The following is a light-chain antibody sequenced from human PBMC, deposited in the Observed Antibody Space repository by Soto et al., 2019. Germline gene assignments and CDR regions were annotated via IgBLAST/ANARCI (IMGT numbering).Light chain of an antibody. J-gene: IGKJ1*01. CDR3: QQYGSSPTWT. CDR1: QSVGSSY. V-gene: IGKV3-20*01. CDR2: GAS. Sequence: EIVLTQSPRTLSLSPGERATLSCRASQSVGSSYLAWYQQKPGQAPRLLIYGASSRATGIPDRFSGSGSGTDFTLTISRLEPEDFAVYYCQQYGSSPTWTFGQGTKVEI.